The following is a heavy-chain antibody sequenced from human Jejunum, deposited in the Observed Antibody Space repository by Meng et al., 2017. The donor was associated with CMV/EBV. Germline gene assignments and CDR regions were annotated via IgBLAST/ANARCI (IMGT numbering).Heavy chain of an antibody. Sequence: QVQLVQSGAEMKKPGASVKVSCKASGSTFSNYGISWLRQAPGQGLEWMGWISAYNGNTNYAQNFQGRLTVTTDTSTNTAYMELTRLRSDDTAVYFCARGGYISSWYVAPDYWGQGTLVTVSS. D-gene: IGHD6-13*01. J-gene: IGHJ4*02. CDR1: GSTFSNYG. CDR3: ARGGYISSWYVAPDY. V-gene: IGHV1-18*01. CDR2: ISAYNGNT.